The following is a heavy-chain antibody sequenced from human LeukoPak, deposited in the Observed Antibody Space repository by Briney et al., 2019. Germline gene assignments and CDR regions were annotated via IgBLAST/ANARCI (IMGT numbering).Heavy chain of an antibody. D-gene: IGHD6-13*01. CDR1: GFTFSSYA. CDR3: TRVGYQDY. J-gene: IGHJ4*02. V-gene: IGHV3-49*04. Sequence: RSGGSLRLSCAASGFTFSSYAMSWVRQAPGKGLEWVGFIRSKAYGGTTEYAASVKGRFTISRDDSKSIAYLQMNSLKTEDTAVYYCTRVGYQDYWGQGTLVTVSS. CDR2: IRSKAYGGTT.